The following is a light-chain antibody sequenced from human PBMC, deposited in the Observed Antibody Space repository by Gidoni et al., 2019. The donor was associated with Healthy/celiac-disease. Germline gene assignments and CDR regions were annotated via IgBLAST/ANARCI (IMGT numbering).Light chain of an antibody. V-gene: IGKV3-20*01. CDR2: VAS. CDR1: QSVSSSY. J-gene: IGKJ1*01. Sequence: DIVLTLSPGTLSLSPGERATLSCRASQSVSSSYSAWYQQKPGQAPRLLFYVASSRATGIPDRFSGSGSGTDFPPTISRLEPEDVAVYYWQQCGSSPRTFGQGTKVEIK. CDR3: QQCGSSPRT.